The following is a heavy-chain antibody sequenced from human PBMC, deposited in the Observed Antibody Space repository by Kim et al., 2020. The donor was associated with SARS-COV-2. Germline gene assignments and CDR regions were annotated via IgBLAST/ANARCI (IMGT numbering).Heavy chain of an antibody. Sequence: TSYAQKFQGRVTMTRDTSTSTVDMELSSLRSEDTAVYYCARARPRSWFDPWGQGTLVTVSS. CDR3: ARARPRSWFDP. CDR2: T. J-gene: IGHJ5*02. D-gene: IGHD6-25*01. V-gene: IGHV1-46*01.